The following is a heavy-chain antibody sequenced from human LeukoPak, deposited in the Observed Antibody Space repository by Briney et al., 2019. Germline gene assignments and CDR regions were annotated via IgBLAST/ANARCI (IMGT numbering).Heavy chain of an antibody. CDR2: ISAYNGNT. J-gene: IGHJ4*02. CDR1: GYTFTSYG. CDR3: ARPSGYYLLMGY. D-gene: IGHD3-22*01. Sequence: ASVKVSCKASGYTFTSYGISWVRQAPGQGLEWMGWISAYNGNTNYAQKLQGRVTMTTDTSTSTAYTELRSLRSDDTAVYYCARPSGYYLLMGYWGQGTLVTVSS. V-gene: IGHV1-18*01.